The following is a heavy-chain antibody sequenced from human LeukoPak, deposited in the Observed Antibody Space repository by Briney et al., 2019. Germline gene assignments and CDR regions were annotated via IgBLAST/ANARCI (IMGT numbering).Heavy chain of an antibody. Sequence: SETLSLTCAVYGGSFSGYYWSWIRQPPGKGLEWIGEINHSGSTNYNPSLKSRVTISVDTSKNQFSLKLSSVTAADTAVYYCARGGEWELLHWPPAPFDYWGQGTLVTVSS. CDR1: GGSFSGYY. D-gene: IGHD1-26*01. V-gene: IGHV4-34*01. CDR2: INHSGST. CDR3: ARGGEWELLHWPPAPFDY. J-gene: IGHJ4*02.